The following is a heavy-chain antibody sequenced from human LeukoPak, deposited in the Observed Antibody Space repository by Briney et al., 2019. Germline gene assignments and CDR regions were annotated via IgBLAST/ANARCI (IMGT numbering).Heavy chain of an antibody. CDR3: ARGGIAARYGMDV. D-gene: IGHD6-6*01. CDR2: IIPIFGIA. Sequence: SVKVSCKASGGTFSSYAVSWVRQAPGRGLEWMGRIIPIFGIANYAQKFQGRVTITADKSTSTAYMELSSLRSEDTAVYYCARGGIAARYGMDVWGQGTTVTVSS. CDR1: GGTFSSYA. V-gene: IGHV1-69*04. J-gene: IGHJ6*02.